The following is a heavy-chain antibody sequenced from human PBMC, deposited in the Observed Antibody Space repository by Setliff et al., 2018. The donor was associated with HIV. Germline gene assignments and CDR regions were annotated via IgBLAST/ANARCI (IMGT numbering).Heavy chain of an antibody. J-gene: IGHJ5*02. CDR1: GGSISTFY. D-gene: IGHD1-26*01. CDR3: ARAPSSYSGSFGWFDP. Sequence: PSETLSLTCTVSGGSISTFYWSWIRQPPGKGLEWIGYIYYSGRTNYNPSLDSRVTMSVDTSKNQFSLKLSSVTAADTAVYYCARAPSSYSGSFGWFDPWGQGTLVTVSS. CDR2: IYYSGRT. V-gene: IGHV4-59*12.